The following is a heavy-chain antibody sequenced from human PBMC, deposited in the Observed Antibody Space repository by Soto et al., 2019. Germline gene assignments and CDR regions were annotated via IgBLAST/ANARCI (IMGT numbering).Heavy chain of an antibody. V-gene: IGHV4-34*01. CDR1: GGSFSGYY. Sequence: PSETLSLTCAVYGGSFSGYYWSWIRQPPGKELEWIGEINHSGSTNYNPSLKSRVTISVDTSKNQFSLKLSSVTAADTAVYYCARRGGSGIVVVVAATRWFDPWGQGTLVTSPQ. D-gene: IGHD2-15*01. J-gene: IGHJ5*02. CDR2: INHSGST. CDR3: ARRGGSGIVVVVAATRWFDP.